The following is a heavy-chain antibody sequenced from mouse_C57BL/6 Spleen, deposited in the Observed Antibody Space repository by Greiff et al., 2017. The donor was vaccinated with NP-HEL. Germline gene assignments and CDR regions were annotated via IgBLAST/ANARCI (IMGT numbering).Heavy chain of an antibody. J-gene: IGHJ2*01. D-gene: IGHD2-3*01. Sequence: EVQLQQSGPELVKPGASVKISCKASGYTFTDYYMNWVKQSHGKSLEWIGDINPNNGGTSYNQKFKGKATLTVDKSSSTAYMELRSLTSEDSAVYYCARDGYYRRDYWGQGTTLTVSS. CDR3: ARDGYYRRDY. CDR2: INPNNGGT. CDR1: GYTFTDYY. V-gene: IGHV1-26*01.